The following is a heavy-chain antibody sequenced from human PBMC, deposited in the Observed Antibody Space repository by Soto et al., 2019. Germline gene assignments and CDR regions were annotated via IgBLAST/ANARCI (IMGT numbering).Heavy chain of an antibody. J-gene: IGHJ4*02. CDR1: GFIFSDAW. Sequence: EVQLVESGGGLVKPGGSLRLSCAASGFIFSDAWMSWVRQAPGKGLEWVGLIKKKTDGGTTDYAAPVKGRFTISRDDSKNTLYLQMSSLKTDDTAVYYCRTQWLDWGQGTLVTVSS. CDR3: RTQWLD. V-gene: IGHV3-15*01. CDR2: IKKKTDGGTT. D-gene: IGHD6-19*01.